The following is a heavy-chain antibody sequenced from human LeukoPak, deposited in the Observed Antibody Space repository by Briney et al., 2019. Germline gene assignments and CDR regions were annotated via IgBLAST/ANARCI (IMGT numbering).Heavy chain of an antibody. V-gene: IGHV3-73*01. J-gene: IGHJ6*03. CDR2: IRSKANSYAT. CDR1: GFTFSGSA. CDR3: TRKTGDSAYYYYYMDV. Sequence: GGSLRLSCAASGFTFSGSAMHWVRQASGKGLEWVGRIRSKANSYATAYAASVKGRFTISRDDSKNTAYLQMNSLKTEDTAVYYCTRKTGDSAYYYYYMDVWGKGTTVTISS. D-gene: IGHD7-27*01.